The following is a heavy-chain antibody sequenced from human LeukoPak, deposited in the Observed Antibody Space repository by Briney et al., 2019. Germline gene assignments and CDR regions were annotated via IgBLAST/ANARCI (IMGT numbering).Heavy chain of an antibody. V-gene: IGHV1-58*01. D-gene: IGHD1-26*01. J-gene: IGHJ3*02. CDR2: IVVGSGNT. CDR1: GFTFTSSA. CDR3: APRGVRDSAFDI. Sequence: GTSVKVSCKASGFTFTSSAVQWVRQARGQRLEWIGWIVVGSGNTNYAQKFQERVTITRDMSTSTAYMELSSLRSEDTAVYYCAPRGVRDSAFDIWGQGTMVTASS.